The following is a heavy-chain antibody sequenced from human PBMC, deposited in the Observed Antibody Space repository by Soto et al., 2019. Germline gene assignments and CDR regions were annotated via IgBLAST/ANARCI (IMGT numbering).Heavy chain of an antibody. CDR1: GGSISSGGYY. Sequence: SETLSLTCTVSGGSISSGGYYWSWIRQHPGKGLERIGYIYYSGSTYYNPSLKSRVTISVDTSKNQFSLKLSSVTAADTAVYYCARVWSYYYDSSGYYLNWFDPWAQGTLVTVSS. J-gene: IGHJ5*02. D-gene: IGHD3-22*01. CDR2: IYYSGST. CDR3: ARVWSYYYDSSGYYLNWFDP. V-gene: IGHV4-31*03.